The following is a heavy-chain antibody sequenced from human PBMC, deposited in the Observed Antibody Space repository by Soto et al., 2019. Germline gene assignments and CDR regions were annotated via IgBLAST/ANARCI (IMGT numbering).Heavy chain of an antibody. Sequence: QVQLVQSGAEVKKPGASVKVSCKAYGYTFSSYGLSWVRQAPGQGLEWMGWISAYSGNTVYTQRFKGRLTMATDTSTGTAYMELRSLRSDDTAVSYCARDFYQSSGYCHYWGQGTLVTVSS. V-gene: IGHV1-18*01. CDR1: GYTFSSYG. D-gene: IGHD3-22*01. J-gene: IGHJ4*02. CDR2: ISAYSGNT. CDR3: ARDFYQSSGYCHY.